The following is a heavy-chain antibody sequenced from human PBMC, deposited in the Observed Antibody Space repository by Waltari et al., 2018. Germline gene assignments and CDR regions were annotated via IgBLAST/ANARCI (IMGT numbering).Heavy chain of an antibody. Sequence: QVHLVESGGGVVKPGGSLRLSCAASGFTLGDYGRHWVRQAPGKGLEWVAFIRYDESDIYYSDSVKGRFTISRDNSKNTLFLQMSSLRPEDTAVYYCAKVGVGLTTWYPFDVWGQGTMVTVSS. V-gene: IGHV3-30*02. CDR2: IRYDESDI. D-gene: IGHD1-1*01. CDR1: GFTLGDYG. CDR3: AKVGVGLTTWYPFDV. J-gene: IGHJ3*01.